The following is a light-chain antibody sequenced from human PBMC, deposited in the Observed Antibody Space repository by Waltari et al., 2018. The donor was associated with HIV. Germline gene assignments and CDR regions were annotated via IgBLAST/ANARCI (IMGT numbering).Light chain of an antibody. CDR2: EVS. J-gene: IGLJ2*01. V-gene: IGLV2-8*01. CDR3: SSYGDNIRVL. Sequence: QSALTQPPSASGSLGPSVTISCTGSSSDIGAYDSVSWFQQHPNNAPKLLLYEVSKRPSGVPDRFSGSRSGATAFLSVSGLQPDDTAAYFCSSYGDNIRVLFGGGTNLTVL. CDR1: SSDIGAYDS.